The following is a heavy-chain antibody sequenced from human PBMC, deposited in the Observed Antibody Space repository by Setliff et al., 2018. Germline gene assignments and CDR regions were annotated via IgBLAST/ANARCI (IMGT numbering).Heavy chain of an antibody. V-gene: IGHV3-23*01. CDR1: GLTFNSYA. D-gene: IGHD3-3*01. Sequence: GGSLRLSCAASGLTFNSYAMSWVRQAPGKGLEWVSSVSVSGDNTYYTDSVKGRFTTSRDNAKNSLFLQMNSLRVEDTAVYYCARDVFDFRTGQAGPWGQGTLVTVSS. CDR3: ARDVFDFRTGQAGP. J-gene: IGHJ5*02. CDR2: VSVSGDNT.